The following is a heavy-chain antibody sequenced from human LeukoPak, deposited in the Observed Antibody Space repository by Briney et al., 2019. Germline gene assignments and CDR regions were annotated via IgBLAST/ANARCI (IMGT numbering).Heavy chain of an antibody. CDR1: GFTFSSYW. D-gene: IGHD4-17*01. V-gene: IGHV3-7*01. CDR2: IKQDGSEK. CDR3: AKDMGPYGDYACGDY. Sequence: PGGSLRLSCAASGFTFSSYWMSWVRQAPGKGLEWVANIKQDGSEKYYVDSVKGRFTISRDNAKSSLYLQMNSLRAEDTAVYYCAKDMGPYGDYACGDYWGQGTLVTVSS. J-gene: IGHJ4*02.